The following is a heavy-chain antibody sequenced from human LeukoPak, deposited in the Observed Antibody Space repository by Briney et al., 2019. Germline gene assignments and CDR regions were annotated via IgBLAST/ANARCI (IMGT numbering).Heavy chain of an antibody. Sequence: ASVKVSCKASGGTFSSYAISWVRQAPGQGLEWMGRIIPILGIANYAQKFQGRVTITADKSTSTAYMELSSLRSEDTAVYYCARCSSDYCLDYWGQGTLVTVSS. D-gene: IGHD3-22*01. CDR2: IIPILGIA. V-gene: IGHV1-69*04. J-gene: IGHJ4*02. CDR3: ARCSSDYCLDY. CDR1: GGTFSSYA.